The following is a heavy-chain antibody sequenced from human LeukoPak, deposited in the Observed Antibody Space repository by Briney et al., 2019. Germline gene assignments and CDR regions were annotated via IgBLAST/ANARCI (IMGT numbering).Heavy chain of an antibody. D-gene: IGHD2-15*01. CDR3: AREGVVVVAATRGTDGYYYMDV. V-gene: IGHV4-61*02. Sequence: SQTLSLTXTVSGGSISSGSYYWSWIRQPAGKGLEWIGRIYTSGSTNYNPSLKSRVTISVDTSKNQFSLKPSSVTAADTAVYYCAREGVVVVAATRGTDGYYYMDVWGKGTTVTVSS. CDR2: IYTSGST. CDR1: GGSISSGSYY. J-gene: IGHJ6*03.